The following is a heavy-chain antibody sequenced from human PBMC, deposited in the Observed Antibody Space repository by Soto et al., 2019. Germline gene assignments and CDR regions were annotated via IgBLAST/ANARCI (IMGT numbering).Heavy chain of an antibody. V-gene: IGHV4-30-2*01. CDR1: NGSVSSGTYS. CDR3: ARGHYYYGMEV. J-gene: IGHJ6*04. CDR2: IYYSGTT. Sequence: SXETLCLTCTVANGSVSSGTYSWSLVRQPPGKGLEWIGYIYYSGTTYYTPSLKSRLTMSMDRANDHFSLNLTSVTAADTAVYFCARGHYYYGMEVWGKGITVTVSP.